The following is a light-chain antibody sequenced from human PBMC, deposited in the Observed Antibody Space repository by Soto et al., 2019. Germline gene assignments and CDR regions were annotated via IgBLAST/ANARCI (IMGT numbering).Light chain of an antibody. V-gene: IGKV3-15*01. J-gene: IGKJ1*01. Sequence: EIVMTQSPATLSVSPGERATLSCRASQSVSSNLAWYQQKPGQAPRLLIYGASTRATGIPARFSGSGSVTEFTLTISSLQSEEFAVYYCQQYKNWPRTFGQGTKV. CDR1: QSVSSN. CDR2: GAS. CDR3: QQYKNWPRT.